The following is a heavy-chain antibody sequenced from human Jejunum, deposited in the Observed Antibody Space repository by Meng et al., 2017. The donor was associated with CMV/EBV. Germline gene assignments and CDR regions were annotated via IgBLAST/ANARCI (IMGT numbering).Heavy chain of an antibody. V-gene: IGHV3-74*01. D-gene: IGHD1-1*01. CDR2: INSDGSTT. Sequence: SGFTFSTYWMHWVRQVPGKGLVCVSRINSDGSTTNYADSVKGRFTISRDNAKNTLYLQMNSLTVEDTAVYYCVRPLLITTPRLFDSWGQGTLVTVSS. CDR1: GFTFSTYW. J-gene: IGHJ4*02. CDR3: VRPLLITTPRLFDS.